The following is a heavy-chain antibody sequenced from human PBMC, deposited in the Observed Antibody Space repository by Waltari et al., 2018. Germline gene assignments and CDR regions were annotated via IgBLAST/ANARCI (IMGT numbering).Heavy chain of an antibody. CDR2: RNPDGSQK. Sequence: EVQLVESGGGLVQPGGSRSLSCAASGFPFIPYWMKWIRQAPGKGLEWVANRNPDGSQKFYVDSVKCRFTVSRDNAQNSLYLQMNNLRAEDTAVYYCTTLARGESGDYWGQGTLVTVSS. D-gene: IGHD3-10*01. J-gene: IGHJ4*02. CDR3: TTLARGESGDY. V-gene: IGHV3-7*01. CDR1: GFPFIPYW.